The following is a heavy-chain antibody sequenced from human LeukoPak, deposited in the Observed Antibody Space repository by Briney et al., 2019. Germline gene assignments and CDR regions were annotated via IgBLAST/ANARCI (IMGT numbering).Heavy chain of an antibody. CDR2: TSGSGGST. CDR3: AKNGGSQCYSHLDW. Sequence: GGSLRLSCAASGFTFSSYGMTWVRQAQGKGLEWISGTSGSGGSTYYANSVKGRFTISRANSKNTLYLQTNSLRAQDTAVYYCAKNGGSQCYSHLDWWGQGTLVTVSS. CDR1: GFTFSSYG. J-gene: IGHJ4*02. V-gene: IGHV3-23*01. D-gene: IGHD2-15*01.